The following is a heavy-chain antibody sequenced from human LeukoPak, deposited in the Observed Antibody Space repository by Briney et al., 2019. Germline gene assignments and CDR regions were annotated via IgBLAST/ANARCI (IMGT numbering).Heavy chain of an antibody. V-gene: IGHV3-21*01. CDR1: GFTFSSYS. CDR2: ISSSSSYI. J-gene: IGHJ4*02. Sequence: PGGSLRLSCAASGFTFSSYSMNWVRQAPGKGLQWVSSISSSSSYIYYADSVKGRFTISRDNAKNSLYLQMNSLRAEDTAVYYCARGNGDFWIPYLGQGTLVTVSS. CDR3: ARGNGDFWIPY. D-gene: IGHD3-3*01.